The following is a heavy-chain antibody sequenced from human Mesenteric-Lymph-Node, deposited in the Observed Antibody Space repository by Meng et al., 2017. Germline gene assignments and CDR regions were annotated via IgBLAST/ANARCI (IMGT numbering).Heavy chain of an antibody. CDR1: GYTFTSYD. J-gene: IGHJ6*02. V-gene: IGHV1-8*02. CDR2: MNPNSGNT. CDR3: ARDPLYCSSTSCYASYYYSYGMDV. Sequence: ASVKVSCKASGYTFTSYDINWVRQATGQGLEWMGWMNPNSGNTGYAQKFQGRVTMTRDTSISTAYMELSRLRSDDTAVYYCARDPLYCSSTSCYASYYYSYGMDVWGQGTTVTVSS. D-gene: IGHD2-2*01.